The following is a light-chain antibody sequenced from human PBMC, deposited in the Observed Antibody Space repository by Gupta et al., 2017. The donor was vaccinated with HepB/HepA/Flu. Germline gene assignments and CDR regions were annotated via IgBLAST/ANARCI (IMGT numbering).Light chain of an antibody. CDR2: AIS. CDR1: SSDV. J-gene: IGLJ2*01. V-gene: IGLV2-14*01. CDR3: SSFTSTSSLAV. Sequence: QSALTQPASVSGSPGQPITISCTGTSSDVSWYQQHPGKAPKLMIYAISNRPARVSYRFSCSKSGDTASLTISGLQAEDEADYYCSSFTSTSSLAVFGGGTKVTVL.